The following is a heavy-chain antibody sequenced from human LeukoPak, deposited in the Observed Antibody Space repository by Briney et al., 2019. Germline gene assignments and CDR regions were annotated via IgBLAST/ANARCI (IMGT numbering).Heavy chain of an antibody. D-gene: IGHD2-2*02. V-gene: IGHV3-23*01. CDR1: GFTFSSYA. J-gene: IGHJ5*02. Sequence: PGGSLGLSCAASGFTFSSYAMSWVRQAPGKGLEWVSAISGSGGSTYYADSVKGRFTISRDNSKNTLYLQMNSLRAEDTAVYYCEAYCSSTSCYTIGTNWFDPWGQGTLVTVSS. CDR2: ISGSGGST. CDR3: EAYCSSTSCYTIGTNWFDP.